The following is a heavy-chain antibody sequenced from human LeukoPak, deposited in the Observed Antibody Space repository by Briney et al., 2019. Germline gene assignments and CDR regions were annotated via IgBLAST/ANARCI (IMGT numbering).Heavy chain of an antibody. CDR3: AKAGGMVAAAYNWFDP. V-gene: IGHV3-23*01. D-gene: IGHD2-15*01. J-gene: IGHJ5*02. CDR1: GFTFSSYA. CDR2: ISGSGGST. Sequence: GGSLRLSCAASGFTFSSYAMSWVRQAPGKGLEWASAISGSGGSTYYADSVKGRFTISRDNSKNTLYLQMNSLRAEDTAVYYCAKAGGMVAAAYNWFDPWGQGTLVTVSS.